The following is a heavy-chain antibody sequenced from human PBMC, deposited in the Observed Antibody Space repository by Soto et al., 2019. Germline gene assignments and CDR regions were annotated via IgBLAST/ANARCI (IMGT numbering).Heavy chain of an antibody. CDR2: ISYDGSHK. Sequence: QVQLVESGGGVVQPGTSLRLSCAASGFTFSGFGMHWVRHTPGKGLEWLAVISYDGSHKLHADSVQGRFTISRDNSKNTLSLQMNSLRTEDTAVYYCAKDLGLDASASYPYHWGQGTLVSVSS. V-gene: IGHV3-30*18. D-gene: IGHD3-10*01. CDR1: GFTFSGFG. CDR3: AKDLGLDASASYPYH. J-gene: IGHJ5*02.